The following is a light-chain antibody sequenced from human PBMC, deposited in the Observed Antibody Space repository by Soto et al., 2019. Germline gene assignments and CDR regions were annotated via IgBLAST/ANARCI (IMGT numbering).Light chain of an antibody. CDR3: ATWDDGLNWV. CDR1: NSNIGRNH. J-gene: IGLJ3*02. V-gene: IGLV1-47*01. Sequence: QSVLTQPPSASGTPGQRVIVSCSGSNSNIGRNHVYWYQQLPGTAPKLLIHTTSARPSGVPDRFSGSKSGTSASLTISGLRSDDEADYNCATWDDGLNWVFGGGTKLTVL. CDR2: TTS.